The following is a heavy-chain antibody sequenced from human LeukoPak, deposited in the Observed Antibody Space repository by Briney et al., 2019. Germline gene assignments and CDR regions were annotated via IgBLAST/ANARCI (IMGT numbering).Heavy chain of an antibody. D-gene: IGHD2-2*01. Sequence: ASVKVSCKASGYTFTSYYMHWVRQAPGQGLEWMGIINPSGRSTSYPQKFQGRVTMTRDTSTSTIYMELSSLRSEDTAVYYCAREVGQLLTPKYNWFDPWGQGTLVTVSS. CDR2: INPSGRST. CDR1: GYTFTSYY. J-gene: IGHJ5*02. CDR3: AREVGQLLTPKYNWFDP. V-gene: IGHV1-46*03.